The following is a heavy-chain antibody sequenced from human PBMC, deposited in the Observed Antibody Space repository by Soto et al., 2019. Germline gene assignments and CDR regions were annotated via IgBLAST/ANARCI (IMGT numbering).Heavy chain of an antibody. Sequence: PGGSLRLSCVASGFTLSSYWMSWVRQAPGKRLEWVANIKQDGSEEYYADSVKGRFTISRDNSKNTLYLQMNSLRAEDTAVYYCAKDKMGYCSSTSCYAGSYIDYWGQGTLVTVSS. J-gene: IGHJ4*02. V-gene: IGHV3-7*01. D-gene: IGHD2-2*01. CDR1: GFTLSSYW. CDR2: IKQDGSEE. CDR3: AKDKMGYCSSTSCYAGSYIDY.